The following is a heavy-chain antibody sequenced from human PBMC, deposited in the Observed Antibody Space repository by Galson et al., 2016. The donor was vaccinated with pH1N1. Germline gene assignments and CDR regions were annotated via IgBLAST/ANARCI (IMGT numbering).Heavy chain of an antibody. V-gene: IGHV5-51*01. D-gene: IGHD4-17*01. J-gene: IGHJ3*02. CDR2: IWLGGSLI. CDR1: GYKFASSW. Sequence: QSGAEVKKPGESLKISCKGSGYKFASSWIVWVRQMPGKGLEWMGIIWLGGSLIRHSPSFHGQVTVPADRSIDTVYRQWSSLKASDTAIYYCARQDDYGDYRGDAFDIWGQGTMVTVSS. CDR3: ARQDDYGDYRGDAFDI.